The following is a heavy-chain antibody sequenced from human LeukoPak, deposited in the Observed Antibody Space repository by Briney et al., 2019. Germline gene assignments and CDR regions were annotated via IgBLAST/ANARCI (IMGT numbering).Heavy chain of an antibody. CDR2: ISSSSSTI. V-gene: IGHV3-48*03. D-gene: IGHD3-10*01. CDR3: ARGSLVHYYGSGSYRIRAGFDY. Sequence: GGSLRLSCAASGFTFSSYEMNWVRQAPGKGLEWVSYISSSSSTIYYADSVKDPFTISRENAKTLLYLQVNSLRAEDTAVYYCARGSLVHYYGSGSYRIRAGFDYWGQGTLVTVSS. J-gene: IGHJ4*02. CDR1: GFTFSSYE.